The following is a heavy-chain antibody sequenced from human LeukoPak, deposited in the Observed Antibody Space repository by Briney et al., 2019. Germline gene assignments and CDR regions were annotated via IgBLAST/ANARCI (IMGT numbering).Heavy chain of an antibody. CDR1: GFIFSSYW. CDR2: IKEDGSEK. V-gene: IGHV3-7*01. CDR3: ARDAGYGYDRFDY. Sequence: GGSLRLSCAASGFIFSSYWMAWVRQAPGKGLEWVANIKEDGSEKNYVDSVKGRFTISRDNAKNSLYLQMNSLRAEDTAVYYCARDAGYGYDRFDYWGQGTQVTVSS. D-gene: IGHD5-18*01. J-gene: IGHJ4*02.